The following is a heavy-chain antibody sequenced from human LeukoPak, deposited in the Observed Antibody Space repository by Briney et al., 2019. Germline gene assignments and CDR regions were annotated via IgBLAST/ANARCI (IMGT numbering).Heavy chain of an antibody. J-gene: IGHJ5*02. Sequence: VASVKVSCKASGYTFTSYYMHWVRQAPGQGLEWMGIINPSGGRTSYAQKFQGRVTMTRDTSTSTVYMELSSLRSEDTAVYYCARGDIVVVPVNNLNWFDPWGQGTLVTVSS. CDR3: ARGDIVVVPVNNLNWFDP. CDR1: GYTFTSYY. CDR2: INPSGGRT. V-gene: IGHV1-46*01. D-gene: IGHD2-2*01.